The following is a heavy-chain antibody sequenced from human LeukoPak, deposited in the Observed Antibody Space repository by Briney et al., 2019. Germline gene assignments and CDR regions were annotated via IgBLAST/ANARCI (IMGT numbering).Heavy chain of an antibody. Sequence: GGSLRLSCATSGFTLSSYWMHWVRQAPGKGLVWVSRINSDGSSTAYADSVKGRFTISRDNAKNTLYLQMNSLRAEDTALYYCTRSDSGQIDYWGQGTLVSVSS. CDR2: INSDGSST. CDR3: TRSDSGQIDY. J-gene: IGHJ4*02. V-gene: IGHV3-74*01. CDR1: GFTLSSYW. D-gene: IGHD5-12*01.